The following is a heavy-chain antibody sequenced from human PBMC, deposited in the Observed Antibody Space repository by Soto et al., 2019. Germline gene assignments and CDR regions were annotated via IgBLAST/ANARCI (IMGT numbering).Heavy chain of an antibody. Sequence: ASETLSLTCTVSGGSISSYYWSWIRQTPGKGLEWIGYIYYSGITKYNPSLGSRATTSVDTSKNQFSLKLSSVTAADTAVYYCAREAYYDILTGTRGAFDIWGQGTMVTVSS. D-gene: IGHD3-9*01. CDR2: IYYSGIT. CDR1: GGSISSYY. CDR3: AREAYYDILTGTRGAFDI. V-gene: IGHV4-59*01. J-gene: IGHJ3*02.